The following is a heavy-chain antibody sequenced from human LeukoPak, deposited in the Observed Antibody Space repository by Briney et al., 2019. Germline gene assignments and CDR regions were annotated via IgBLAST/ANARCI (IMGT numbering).Heavy chain of an antibody. CDR1: GGSISSGDYY. D-gene: IGHD3-16*01. J-gene: IGHJ4*02. CDR2: IYYSGST. V-gene: IGHV4-30-4*01. Sequence: SETLSLTCTVSGGSISSGDYYWSWIRQPPGKGLEWIGYIYYSGSTYYNPSLKSRVTISVDTSKNQFSLKLSSVTAADTAVYYCARVRGGSYPSYYFDYWGQGTLVTVSS. CDR3: ARVRGGSYPSYYFDY.